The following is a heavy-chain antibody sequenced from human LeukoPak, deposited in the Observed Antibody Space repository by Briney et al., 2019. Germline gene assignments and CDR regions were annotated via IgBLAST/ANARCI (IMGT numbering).Heavy chain of an antibody. CDR1: AFTFGSYG. CDR3: ARDCCTGGRNTFDP. D-gene: IGHD2-8*02. V-gene: IGHV3-30*02. Sequence: PGGSLRLSCAASAFTFGSYGMHWVRQAPGKGLEWVAFIQYDGNNKYYADSGKCQFTISRDNAKNSVYLQMNSLRAEDTAVYYCARDCCTGGRNTFDPWGQGTMVTVSS. J-gene: IGHJ5*02. CDR2: IQYDGNNK.